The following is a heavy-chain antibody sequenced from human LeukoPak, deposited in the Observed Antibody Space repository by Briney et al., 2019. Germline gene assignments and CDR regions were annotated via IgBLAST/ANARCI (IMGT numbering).Heavy chain of an antibody. CDR3: ARAGKSKTYYFDY. CDR1: GYTFTGYY. CDR2: IKPNSGGT. V-gene: IGHV1-2*04. D-gene: IGHD4-11*01. Sequence: ASVKVSCKASGYTFTGYYMHWVRQAPGQGLEWVGWIKPNSGGTNYAQKFQGWVTMTRETSISTAYMELSRLRSDDTAVYYCARAGKSKTYYFDYWGQGTLVTVSS. J-gene: IGHJ4*02.